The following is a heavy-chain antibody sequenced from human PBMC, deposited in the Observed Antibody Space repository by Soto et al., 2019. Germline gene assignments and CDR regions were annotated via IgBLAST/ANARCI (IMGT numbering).Heavy chain of an antibody. CDR2: FSAGGRA. J-gene: IGHJ4*02. CDR1: GFSFSGYA. CDR3: AKESMPQHYGDTLFDY. D-gene: IGHD4-17*01. V-gene: IGHV3-23*01. Sequence: QLLESGGGLVQPGGSLRLSGEASGFSFSGYALSWARQALGKGLKWVSTFSAGGRAYYADSVKGRFTIAKDTSKNTLRLQASSLRAEDTAVYYCAKESMPQHYGDTLFDYWGQGTRVTVSS.